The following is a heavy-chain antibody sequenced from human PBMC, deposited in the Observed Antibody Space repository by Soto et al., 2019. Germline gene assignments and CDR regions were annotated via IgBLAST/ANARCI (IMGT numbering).Heavy chain of an antibody. J-gene: IGHJ3*02. CDR2: ISSSSSYI. CDR3: ARDTLPAYFGVVIAAFDI. V-gene: IGHV3-21*01. CDR1: GFTFSSYS. D-gene: IGHD3-3*01. Sequence: PGGSLRLSCAASGFTFSSYSMNWVRQAPGKGLEWVSSISSSSSYIYYADSVKGRFTISRDNAKNSLYLQMNSLRAEDTAVYYCARDTLPAYFGVVIAAFDIWGQGTMVTVSS.